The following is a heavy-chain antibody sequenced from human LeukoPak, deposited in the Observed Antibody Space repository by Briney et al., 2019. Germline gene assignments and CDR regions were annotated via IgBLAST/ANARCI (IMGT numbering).Heavy chain of an antibody. Sequence: GSLRLSCAASGFTFSDYYMSWIRQAPGKGLEWVSYISSSGSTIYYADSVKGRFTISRDNAKNSLYLQMNSLRAEDTAVYYCARPGDYDILTGSHGSIFDYWGQGTLVTVSS. CDR2: ISSSGSTI. CDR3: ARPGDYDILTGSHGSIFDY. V-gene: IGHV3-11*01. CDR1: GFTFSDYY. D-gene: IGHD3-9*01. J-gene: IGHJ4*02.